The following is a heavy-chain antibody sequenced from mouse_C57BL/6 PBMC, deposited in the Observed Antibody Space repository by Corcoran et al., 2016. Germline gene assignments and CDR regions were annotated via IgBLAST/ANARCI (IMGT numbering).Heavy chain of an antibody. Sequence: QVQLQQSGAELARPGASVKLSCTASGYTFTSYGISWVKQRTGQGLEWIGEIYPRSGNTYYNEKFKGKATLTADKSSSTAYMELRSLTSEDSAVYFCARPFYDYDVWFAYWGQATLVTVSA. V-gene: IGHV1-81*01. J-gene: IGHJ3*01. CDR1: GYTFTSYG. D-gene: IGHD2-4*01. CDR2: IYPRSGNT. CDR3: ARPFYDYDVWFAY.